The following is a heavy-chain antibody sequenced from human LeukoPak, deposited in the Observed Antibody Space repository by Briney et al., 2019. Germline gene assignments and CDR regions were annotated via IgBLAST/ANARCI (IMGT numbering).Heavy chain of an antibody. J-gene: IGHJ4*02. D-gene: IGHD5-24*01. Sequence: GASVKVSCKASGYPFSNHGITWVRQAPGQGLEWMGWISCYNGDTHYAQKFQGRVTMTTDKPTSTAYMELKSLRSDDTAVYYCARDAEMATITWVYWGQGTLVTVSS. CDR1: GYPFSNHG. V-gene: IGHV1-18*01. CDR2: ISCYNGDT. CDR3: ARDAEMATITWVY.